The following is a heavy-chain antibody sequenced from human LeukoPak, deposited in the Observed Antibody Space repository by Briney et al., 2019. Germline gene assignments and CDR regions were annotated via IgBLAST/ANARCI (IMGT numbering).Heavy chain of an antibody. Sequence: PSETLSLTCTVSGGSISSSSYYWGWIRQPPGKGLEWIGSIYYSGSTYYNPSLKGRVTISVDTSKNQFSLKLSSVTAADTAVYYCARQGYDFWSGYYTGIMDYWGQGTLVTVSS. CDR2: IYYSGST. CDR3: ARQGYDFWSGYYTGIMDY. J-gene: IGHJ4*02. CDR1: GGSISSSSYY. V-gene: IGHV4-39*01. D-gene: IGHD3-3*01.